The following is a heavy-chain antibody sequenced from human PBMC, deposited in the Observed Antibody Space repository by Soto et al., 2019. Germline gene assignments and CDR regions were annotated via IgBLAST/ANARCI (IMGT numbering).Heavy chain of an antibody. CDR3: GRRVADYYFEQ. D-gene: IGHD2-21*02. CDR2: VFFNGIT. Sequence: PSETLSLTCTVSGVSMRSTNYYCGWIRQPPWKGLEWIGNVFFNGITFYKPSLESRVSISVDTSKSQFSLRLNSVTAADTAVYYDGRRVADYYFEQWGQATLHTVS. V-gene: IGHV4-39*01. CDR1: GVSMRSTNYY. J-gene: IGHJ4*02.